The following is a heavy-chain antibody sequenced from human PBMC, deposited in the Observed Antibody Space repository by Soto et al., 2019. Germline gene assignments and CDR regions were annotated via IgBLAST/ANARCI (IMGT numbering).Heavy chain of an antibody. CDR1: GFTFSNYA. CDR2: IIGNGGTT. CDR3: AKGVIWFAELSP. J-gene: IGHJ1*01. Sequence: EVQLLESGGGLAQPGGSLRLSCAASGFTFSNYAMSWVRQAPGKGLEWVSAIIGNGGTTYYPDSVKGRFTISRDNSKNTVYLQMNNLRVEDTAVYYCAKGVIWFAELSPRGQGTVVTVSS. D-gene: IGHD3-10*01. V-gene: IGHV3-23*01.